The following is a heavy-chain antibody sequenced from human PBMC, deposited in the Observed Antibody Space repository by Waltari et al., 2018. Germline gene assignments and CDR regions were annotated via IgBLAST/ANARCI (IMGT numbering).Heavy chain of an antibody. D-gene: IGHD2-2*02. CDR2: IYYSGNT. V-gene: IGHV4-59*01. J-gene: IGHJ5*02. CDR1: GGSIPNYY. Sequence: QVQLQESGPGLVKPSETLSLTCTVSGGSIPNYYWSWIRQPPWKGLEWIGYIYYSGNTNYNPPLKSRVTISVDTSKNQFSLKLNSVTAADTAIYYCARDSGSRTYTPWGQGTLVTVSS. CDR3: ARDSGSRTYTP.